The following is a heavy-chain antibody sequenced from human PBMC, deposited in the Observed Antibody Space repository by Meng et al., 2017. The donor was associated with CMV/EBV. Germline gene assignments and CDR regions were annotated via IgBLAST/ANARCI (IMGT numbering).Heavy chain of an antibody. J-gene: IGHJ6*02. V-gene: IGHV3-53*01. CDR1: GFTVSSNY. CDR2: IYSGGST. CDR3: ARGQEGRYYYYGMDV. Sequence: GGSLRLSCAASGFTVSSNYMSWVRQAPGKGLEWVSVIYSGGSTYYADSVKGRFTISRDNSKNMLYLQMNSLRAEDTAVYYCARGQEGRYYYYGMDVWGQGTTVTVSS.